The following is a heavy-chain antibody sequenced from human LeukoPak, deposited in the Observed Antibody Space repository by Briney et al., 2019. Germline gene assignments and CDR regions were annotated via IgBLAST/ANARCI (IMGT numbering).Heavy chain of an antibody. V-gene: IGHV3-66*01. CDR1: GFTVSSNY. D-gene: IGHD1-1*01. J-gene: IGHJ3*02. Sequence: GGSLRLSCAASGFTVSSNYMTWVRQAPGKGLEWVSVIYSGGSTNYADCVKGRFTISRDNSKNTLYLQMNSLRAEDTAVYYCAREAVTGLDAFDIWGQGTMVTVSS. CDR2: IYSGGST. CDR3: AREAVTGLDAFDI.